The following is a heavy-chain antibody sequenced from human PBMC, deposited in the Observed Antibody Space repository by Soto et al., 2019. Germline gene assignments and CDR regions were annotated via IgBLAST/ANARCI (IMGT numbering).Heavy chain of an antibody. CDR2: INHSGST. CDR1: RGSFSGYY. Sequence: QVQLQQWGAGLLKPSETLSLTCAVYRGSFSGYYWSWIRQPPGKGLEWIGEINHSGSTNYNPSLKSRVTISVDTSKNQFSLKLSSVTAADTAVYYCARGNWFDPWGQGTLVTVSS. J-gene: IGHJ5*02. V-gene: IGHV4-34*01. CDR3: ARGNWFDP.